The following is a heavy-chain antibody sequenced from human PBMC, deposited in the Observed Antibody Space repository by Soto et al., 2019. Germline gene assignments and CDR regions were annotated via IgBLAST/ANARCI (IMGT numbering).Heavy chain of an antibody. CDR2: IYWDDDK. V-gene: IGHV2-5*02. Sequence: TLVNPTQTLTLTCTFSGFSLSTSGVGVGWNRQSPGKALEWLALIYWDDDKRYSPSLKSRLTITKDTSKNQVVLIMTNMDPVDTATYYCAHRSYSSGRLTFDYWGQGTLVTVSS. CDR1: GFSLSTSGVG. CDR3: AHRSYSSGRLTFDY. D-gene: IGHD6-19*01. J-gene: IGHJ4*02.